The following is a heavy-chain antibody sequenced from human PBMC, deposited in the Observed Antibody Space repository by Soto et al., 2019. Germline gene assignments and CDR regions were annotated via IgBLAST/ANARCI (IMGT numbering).Heavy chain of an antibody. CDR3: ARDRDDYGSGNYYNRIDF. CDR1: GGIFSTYA. D-gene: IGHD3-10*01. CDR2: IIPLFGTP. V-gene: IGHV1-69*01. J-gene: IGHJ4*02. Sequence: QVQLVQSGAEVKKPGSSVKVSCKASGGIFSTYAISWLRQAPGQGLEWMGGIIPLFGTPNYAQRFQGRVTITADESTSTAYMKLSRRRAEDTAFYYCARDRDDYGSGNYYNRIDFWGQGTLVTVSS.